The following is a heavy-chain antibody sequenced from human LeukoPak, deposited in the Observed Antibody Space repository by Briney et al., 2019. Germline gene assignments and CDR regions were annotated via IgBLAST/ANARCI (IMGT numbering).Heavy chain of an antibody. Sequence: SETLSLTCTVSGGSISSYYWSWIRQPPGKGLEWIGYIYYSGSTNYNPSLKSRVTISVDTSKNQFSLKLSSVTAADTAVYYCARRHSSSWYFDYWGQGTLVTVSS. CDR3: ARRHSSSWYFDY. D-gene: IGHD6-13*01. CDR1: GGSISSYY. J-gene: IGHJ4*02. V-gene: IGHV4-59*08. CDR2: IYYSGST.